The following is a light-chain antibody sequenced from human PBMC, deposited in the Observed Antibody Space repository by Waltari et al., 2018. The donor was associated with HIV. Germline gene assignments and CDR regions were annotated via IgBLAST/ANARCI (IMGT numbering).Light chain of an antibody. CDR1: SSDVGGYNL. Sequence: QSALTQPASVSGSPGQSITMSCTGTSSDVGGYNLVSWYQQHPGKAPKLIISEVNKRPPGITNRFSGFKSGNTASLTITGLQAEDEADYHCCSYAIGGTFVFGGGTKVTVL. V-gene: IGLV2-23*02. CDR2: EVN. J-gene: IGLJ2*01. CDR3: CSYAIGGTFV.